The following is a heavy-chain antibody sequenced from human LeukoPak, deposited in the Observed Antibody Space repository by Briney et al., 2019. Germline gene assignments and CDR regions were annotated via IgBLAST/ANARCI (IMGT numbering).Heavy chain of an antibody. V-gene: IGHV1-2*02. CDR1: GYTFTGYY. Sequence: ASVKVSCKASGYTFTGYYMHWVRQAPGQGLEWMGWINPNSGGTNYAQKFQGRVTMTRDTSISTAYMELSRLRSDDTAVYYRARVRGIQLWLRLDYWGQGTLVTVSS. CDR2: INPNSGGT. CDR3: ARVRGIQLWLRLDY. D-gene: IGHD5-18*01. J-gene: IGHJ4*02.